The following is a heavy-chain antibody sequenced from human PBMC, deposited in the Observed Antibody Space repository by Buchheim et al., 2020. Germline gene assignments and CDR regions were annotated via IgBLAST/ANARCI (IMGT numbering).Heavy chain of an antibody. D-gene: IGHD1-14*01. J-gene: IGHJ6*02. CDR2: ISYDGSNK. Sequence: QVQLVESGGGVVQPGRSLRLSCAASGFTFSSYDMHWVRQAPGKGLEWVAVISYDGSNKYHADSVKGRFTISRDNSKNTLYLQMNILRAEDTAVYYCAKGKIPANYYYGMDVWGQGTT. CDR1: GFTFSSYD. V-gene: IGHV3-30*18. CDR3: AKGKIPANYYYGMDV.